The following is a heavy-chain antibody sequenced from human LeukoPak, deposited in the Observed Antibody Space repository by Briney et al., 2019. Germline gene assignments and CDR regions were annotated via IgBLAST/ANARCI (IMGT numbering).Heavy chain of an antibody. CDR3: TRKWEGSGWYGAFDI. Sequence: PGGSLRLSCAASGFTFSGSAMHWVRQASGKGLEWVGHVRSKANSYATAYAASVKGRFTISRDDSKNTAYLQMNSLKTEDTAVYYCTRKWEGSGWYGAFDIWGQGTMVTVSS. J-gene: IGHJ3*02. V-gene: IGHV3-73*01. CDR2: VRSKANSYAT. D-gene: IGHD6-19*01. CDR1: GFTFSGSA.